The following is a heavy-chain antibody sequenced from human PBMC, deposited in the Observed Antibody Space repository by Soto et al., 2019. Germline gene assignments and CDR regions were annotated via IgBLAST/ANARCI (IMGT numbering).Heavy chain of an antibody. V-gene: IGHV3-53*01. CDR2: IYSGGST. CDR3: ARARSTAAGLFDY. D-gene: IGHD6-13*01. CDR1: GFTFSSYA. J-gene: IGHJ4*02. Sequence: GSLRLSCAASGFTFSSYAMTWVRQAPGKGLEWVSAIYSGGSTYYADSVKGRFTISRDNSKNTLYLQMNSLRAEDTAVYYCARARSTAAGLFDYWGLGTLVTVSS.